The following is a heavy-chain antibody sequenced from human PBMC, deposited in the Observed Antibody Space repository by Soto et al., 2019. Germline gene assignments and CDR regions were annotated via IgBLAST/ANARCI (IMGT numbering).Heavy chain of an antibody. D-gene: IGHD3-10*01. J-gene: IGHJ6*02. CDR2: INPSDGST. V-gene: IGHV1-46*01. Sequence: GSSVKVSCKASGYTFTKYNMHWVRKAPGQGLEWMGRINPSDGSTAYAQKFQGRVTVTRDTSTSTVYMELSSLRSEDTTLYYCARVSFHVRGVPDGMDVWGQGTTVTVSS. CDR1: GYTFTKYN. CDR3: ARVSFHVRGVPDGMDV.